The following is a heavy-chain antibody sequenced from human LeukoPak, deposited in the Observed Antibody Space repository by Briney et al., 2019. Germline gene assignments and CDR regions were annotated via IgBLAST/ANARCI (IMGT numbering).Heavy chain of an antibody. D-gene: IGHD2-15*01. CDR1: GGSFSGYY. CDR2: INHSGST. J-gene: IGHJ6*03. V-gene: IGHV4-34*01. Sequence: SETLSLTCAVYGGSFSGYYWSWIRQPPGKGLEWIGEINHSGSTNYNPSLKSRVTISVDTSKNQFSLKLSSVTAADTAVYYCARGRVVALRGYYYYLDVWGKGTTVTVSS. CDR3: ARGRVVALRGYYYYLDV.